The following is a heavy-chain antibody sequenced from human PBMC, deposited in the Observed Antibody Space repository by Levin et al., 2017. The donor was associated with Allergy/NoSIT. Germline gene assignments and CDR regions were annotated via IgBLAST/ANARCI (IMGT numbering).Heavy chain of an antibody. CDR1: GFTFSNYG. J-gene: IGHJ4*02. Sequence: GESLKISCAASGFTFSNYGMHWVRQAPGGGLEWVAVISYDGSNKYYADSVKGRFTISRDNSKNTLYLQMNSLRTEDTAVYYCAKDDYGDYGGVDYWGQGTLVTVSS. CDR2: ISYDGSNK. V-gene: IGHV3-30*18. CDR3: AKDDYGDYGGVDY. D-gene: IGHD4-17*01.